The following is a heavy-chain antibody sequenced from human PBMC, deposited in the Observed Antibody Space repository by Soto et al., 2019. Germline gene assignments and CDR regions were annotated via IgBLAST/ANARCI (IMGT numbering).Heavy chain of an antibody. CDR2: IYTSGST. J-gene: IGHJ6*02. V-gene: IGHV4-4*07. CDR3: ARAPSARYCSGGNCYSYYYYGMDV. CDR1: GGSISSYY. Sequence: SETLSLTCTVSGGSISSYYWSWIRQPAGKGLEWIGRIYTSGSTNYNPSLKSRVTMSVDTSKNQFSLKLSSVTAADTAVYYCARAPSARYCSGGNCYSYYYYGMDVWRQGTTVTVSS. D-gene: IGHD2-15*01.